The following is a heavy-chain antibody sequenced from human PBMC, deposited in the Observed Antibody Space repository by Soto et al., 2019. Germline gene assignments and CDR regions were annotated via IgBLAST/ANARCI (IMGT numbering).Heavy chain of an antibody. CDR2: IFYTGST. Sequence: TSETLSLTCTVAGGSISNYYWSWIRQPPGKGLEWIGYIFYTGSTNYNPALKSRVTISVDRTKNQFSLKLTSVTAADTAVYYCARHPAVVGATTLDYWGQGTLVTVSS. CDR1: GGSISNYY. J-gene: IGHJ4*02. CDR3: ARHPAVVGATTLDY. D-gene: IGHD1-26*01. V-gene: IGHV4-59*08.